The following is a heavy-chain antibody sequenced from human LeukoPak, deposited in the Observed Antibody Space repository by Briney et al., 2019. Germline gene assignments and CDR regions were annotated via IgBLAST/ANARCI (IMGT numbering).Heavy chain of an antibody. J-gene: IGHJ3*02. V-gene: IGHV3-9*03. D-gene: IGHD6-13*01. CDR1: GFTFDDYA. CDR2: ISWNSGSI. CDR3: AKSIHSSSRGHAFDI. Sequence: PGRSLRLSCAASGFTFDDYAMHWVRQAPGKGLEWVSGISWNSGSIGYADSVKGRFTISRDNAKNSLYLQMNSLRAEDMALYYCAKSIHSSSRGHAFDIWGQGTMVTVSS.